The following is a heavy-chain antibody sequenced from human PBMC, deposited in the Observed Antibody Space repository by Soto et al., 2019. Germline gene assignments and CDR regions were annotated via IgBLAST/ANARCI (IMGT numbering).Heavy chain of an antibody. CDR1: GYTFTGHY. J-gene: IGHJ3*02. CDR3: ARAPMFRAGHGFDI. D-gene: IGHD3-10*01. Sequence: QVQLVTSGAEVKKPGASVKVSCKASGYTFTGHYMHWVRQATGQGLEWMGWINPNSVGTNYAQKFQGRVTMTMDTSISTADIELSRLRSDDTAVYYCARAPMFRAGHGFDIWGQGTMVTVSS. CDR2: INPNSVGT. V-gene: IGHV1-2*02.